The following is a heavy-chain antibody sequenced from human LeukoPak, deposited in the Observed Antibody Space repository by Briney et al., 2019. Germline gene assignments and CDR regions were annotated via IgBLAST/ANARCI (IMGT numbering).Heavy chain of an antibody. Sequence: PGGSLRLSCAASGFNFSNYDMHWVRQAPGKGLEWVAFIRYDGSDKYYADSVKGRFTISRDNSKNPLYLQMNSLRTEDTAVYYCAKGDTSWGQGTLVTVSS. D-gene: IGHD2-21*02. CDR1: GFNFSNYD. V-gene: IGHV3-30*02. CDR2: IRYDGSDK. CDR3: AKGDTS. J-gene: IGHJ5*02.